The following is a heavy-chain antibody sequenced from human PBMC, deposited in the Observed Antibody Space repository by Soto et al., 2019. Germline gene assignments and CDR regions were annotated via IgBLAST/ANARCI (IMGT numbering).Heavy chain of an antibody. CDR2: IRSKAYGGTT. J-gene: IGHJ5*02. V-gene: IGHV3-49*03. D-gene: IGHD3-22*01. CDR3: TSWVFYGGYCFDP. CDR1: GFTFGDYA. Sequence: GGSLRLSCTASGFTFGDYAMSWFRQAPGKGLEWVGFIRSKAYGGTTEYAASVKGRFTISRDDSKSIAYLQMNSLKTEDTAVYYCTSWVFYGGYCFDPWGQGTLVTVSS.